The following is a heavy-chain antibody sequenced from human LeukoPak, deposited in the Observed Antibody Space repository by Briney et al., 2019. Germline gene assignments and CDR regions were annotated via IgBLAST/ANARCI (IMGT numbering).Heavy chain of an antibody. D-gene: IGHD6-19*01. Sequence: GGSLRLSCAASGFTFSSYSMTWVRQAPGKGLEWVSYISSSSSTIYYADSVKGRFTISRDNAKNSLYLQMNSLRAEDTAVYYCAKSSIAVAGTRYEGDYWGPGTLVTVSS. CDR3: AKSSIAVAGTRYEGDY. CDR2: ISSSSSTI. V-gene: IGHV3-48*01. J-gene: IGHJ4*02. CDR1: GFTFSSYS.